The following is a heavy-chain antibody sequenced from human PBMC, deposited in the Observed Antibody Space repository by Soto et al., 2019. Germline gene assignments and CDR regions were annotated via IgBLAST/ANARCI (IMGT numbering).Heavy chain of an antibody. Sequence: EVRLEESGGGFVQPGGALRLSCVFSGLTSSGIELNWVRQAAGKGLEWLSYISASGGTVDYIDSVRGRFTISRDNAKQSLFLQMSALRVEDTAVYYCAGLSVTGGVDVWGQGTTVTVSS. V-gene: IGHV3-48*03. CDR1: GLTSSGIE. J-gene: IGHJ6*02. D-gene: IGHD2-21*02. CDR3: AGLSVTGGVDV. CDR2: ISASGGTV.